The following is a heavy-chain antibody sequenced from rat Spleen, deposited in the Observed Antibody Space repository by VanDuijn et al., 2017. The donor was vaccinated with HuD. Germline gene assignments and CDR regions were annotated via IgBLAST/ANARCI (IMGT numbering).Heavy chain of an antibody. J-gene: IGHJ4*01. CDR3: TRAPGKGYVMDA. CDR1: GFSLTSYN. Sequence: QVQLKESGPGLVQPSQTLSLTCTVSGFSLTSYNVHWVRQPPGKGLEWMGAIWSGGSTEYNSALKSRLSISRDNAKSQVFLKMNSLQTEDTAIYYCTRAPGKGYVMDAWGQGTAVTVSS. V-gene: IGHV2-1*01. D-gene: IGHD5-1*01. CDR2: IWSGGST.